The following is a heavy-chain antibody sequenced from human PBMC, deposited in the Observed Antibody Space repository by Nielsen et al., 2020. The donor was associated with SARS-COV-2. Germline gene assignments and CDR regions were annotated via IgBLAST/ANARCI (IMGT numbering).Heavy chain of an antibody. CDR1: GGSISSSSYY. V-gene: IGHV4-39*07. CDR3: ARGPTTYSRGQGY. D-gene: IGHD6-19*01. J-gene: IGHJ4*02. Sequence: SETLSLTCTVSGGSISSSSYYWGWIRQPPGKGLEWIGSIYYSGSTYYNPSLKSRVTISVDTSKNQFSLKLSSVTAADTAVYYCARGPTTYSRGQGYWGQGTLVTVSS. CDR2: IYYSGST.